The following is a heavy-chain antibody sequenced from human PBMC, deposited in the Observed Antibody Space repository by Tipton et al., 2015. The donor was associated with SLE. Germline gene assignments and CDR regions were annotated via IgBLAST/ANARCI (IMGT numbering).Heavy chain of an antibody. D-gene: IGHD2-2*01. J-gene: IGHJ6*02. CDR3: ATSFTTSWYNYNDMDV. V-gene: IGHV3-7*03. CDR2: IKEDGGEI. CDR1: GFTFSVKW. Sequence: SLRLSCAASGFTFSVKWMSWVRQAPGRGLEWVANIKEDGGEINYSDSVRGRFLISRDNARNSLYLQMNSLSAEDTALYYCATSFTTSWYNYNDMDVWGQGTTVTVSS.